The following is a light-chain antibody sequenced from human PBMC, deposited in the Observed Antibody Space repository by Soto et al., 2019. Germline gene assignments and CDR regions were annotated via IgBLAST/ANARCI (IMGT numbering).Light chain of an antibody. Sequence: QAVVTQPPSVSGAPGQRVTISCTGSSSNIGATYDVHWYQQLPGTAPKLLIYANTNRPSGVPDRFSGSKSGTSASLAITGLQADDEGDYYCSSFTTSNTWVFGGGTKVTVL. CDR1: SSNIGATYD. J-gene: IGLJ3*02. V-gene: IGLV1-40*01. CDR3: SSFTTSNTWV. CDR2: ANT.